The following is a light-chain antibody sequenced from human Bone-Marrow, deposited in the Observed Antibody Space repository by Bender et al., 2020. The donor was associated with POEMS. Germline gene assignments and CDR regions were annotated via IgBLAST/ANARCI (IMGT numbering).Light chain of an antibody. CDR1: SSNIGAHA. CDR3: VVWEYSLTGWV. J-gene: IGLJ3*02. CDR2: SSH. V-gene: IGLV1-44*01. Sequence: QSVLTQPPSASGTPGQRVTISCSGGSSNIGAHAVNWYQHLPGTAPKLLIYSSHRRPSEVPDRFSGSRSGTSASLAISGLQSGDEADYYCVVWEYSLTGWVFGGGTKLTVL.